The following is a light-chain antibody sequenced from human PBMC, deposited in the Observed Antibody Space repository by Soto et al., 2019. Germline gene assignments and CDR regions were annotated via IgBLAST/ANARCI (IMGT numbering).Light chain of an antibody. CDR1: QSVGSSQ. CDR2: GAS. V-gene: IGKV3-20*01. J-gene: IGKJ1*01. CDR3: QQYGSSRT. Sequence: EIVLTQSPGTLSLSPGERATLSCRASQSVGSSQLAWYQQKPGQAPRLLIHGASNRATGIPDRFSGSGSGTDFSLTISRLEAEDFAVYYCQQYGSSRTFGQGTKVDIK.